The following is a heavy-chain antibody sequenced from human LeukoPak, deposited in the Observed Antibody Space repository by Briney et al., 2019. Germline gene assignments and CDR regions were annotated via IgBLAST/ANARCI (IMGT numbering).Heavy chain of an antibody. J-gene: IGHJ4*02. CDR3: ATGVEVAGFYYFDS. CDR2: FDPEDGET. V-gene: IGHV1-24*01. CDR1: GYTLTELS. Sequence: ASVKVSCKVSGYTLTELSMHWVRQAPGKGLEWMGGFDPEDGETIYAQKFQGRVTMTEDTSTDTAYMEMSSLRSEDPAVYDCATGVEVAGFYYFDSCGEGTLVTVSS. D-gene: IGHD6-19*01.